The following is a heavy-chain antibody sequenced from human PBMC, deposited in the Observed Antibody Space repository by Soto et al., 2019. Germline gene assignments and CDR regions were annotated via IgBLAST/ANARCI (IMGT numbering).Heavy chain of an antibody. Sequence: GASVKVSCKASGYTFTGYYMHWVRQAPGQGLEWMGWINPNSGGTNYAQKFQGWVTMTRDTSISTAYMELSRLRSDDTAVYYCARVLDIVATDGYYYGMDVWGQGTTVTVSS. J-gene: IGHJ6*02. CDR3: ARVLDIVATDGYYYGMDV. CDR1: GYTFTGYY. D-gene: IGHD5-12*01. V-gene: IGHV1-2*04. CDR2: INPNSGGT.